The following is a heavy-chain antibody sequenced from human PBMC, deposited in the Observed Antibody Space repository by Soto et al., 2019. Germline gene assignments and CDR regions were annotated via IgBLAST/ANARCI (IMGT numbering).Heavy chain of an antibody. J-gene: IGHJ4*02. Sequence: GGSLRLSCAASGFTFSNAWMSWVRQAPGKGLEWVGRIKSKTDGGTTDYAAPVKGRFTISRDDSKNTLYLQMNSLKTEDTVVYYCTTDPLRSHDYSDYWGQGTLVTVSS. CDR1: GFTFSNAW. CDR3: TTDPLRSHDYSDY. CDR2: IKSKTDGGTT. D-gene: IGHD3-16*01. V-gene: IGHV3-15*01.